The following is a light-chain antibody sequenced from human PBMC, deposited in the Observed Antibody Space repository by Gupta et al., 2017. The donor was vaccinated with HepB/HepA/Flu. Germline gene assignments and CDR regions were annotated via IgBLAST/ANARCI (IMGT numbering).Light chain of an antibody. V-gene: IGKV3-20*01. J-gene: IGKJ2*01. Sequence: EIVLTQSPGPLSLSPGDRATLSCRASQSVSSSYLAWYHHKPGQTPRLLIYDASTRATGIPDRFSGSGSGTDFTLTISRLEPEDFAVYYCLQYGNSPYNFGQGTKLEIK. CDR3: LQYGNSPYN. CDR1: QSVSSSY. CDR2: DAS.